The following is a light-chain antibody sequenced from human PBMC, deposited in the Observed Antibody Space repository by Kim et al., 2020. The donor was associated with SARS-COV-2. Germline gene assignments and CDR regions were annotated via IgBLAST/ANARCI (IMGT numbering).Light chain of an antibody. V-gene: IGKV1-5*03. CDR2: KAS. CDR3: QEFKSYSS. CDR1: QSISSW. J-gene: IGKJ2*01. Sequence: DFQMTQSPSTLSASVGDRVTITCRASQSISSWLAWYQQKPGKAPKLLIYKASNLESGVPSRFSGSGSGTEFTLTITSLQPEDFATYYCQEFKSYSSFGQGTKLEI.